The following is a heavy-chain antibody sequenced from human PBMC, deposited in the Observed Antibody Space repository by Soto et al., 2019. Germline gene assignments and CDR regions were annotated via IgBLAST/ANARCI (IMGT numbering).Heavy chain of an antibody. CDR2: IYYSGST. V-gene: IGHV4-31*03. D-gene: IGHD2-15*01. Sequence: SETLSLTCTVSGGSISSGGYYWSWIRQHPGKGLEWIGYIYYSGSTYYNPSPKSRVTISVDTSKNQFSLKLSSVTAADTAVYYCATGRYCSGGSCALGYWGQGTLVTVSS. CDR1: GGSISSGGYY. CDR3: ATGRYCSGGSCALGY. J-gene: IGHJ4*02.